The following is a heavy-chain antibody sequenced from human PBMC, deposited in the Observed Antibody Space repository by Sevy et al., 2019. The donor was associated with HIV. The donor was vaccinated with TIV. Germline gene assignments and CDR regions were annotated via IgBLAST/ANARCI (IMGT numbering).Heavy chain of an antibody. Sequence: GGSLRLSCAASGFTLSSYAMHWVRQAPGKGLEWVAVISYDGSNKYYADSVKGRFTISRDNSKNTLYLQMNSLRAEDTAVYYCAREEGYYGSGSYYRSDYWGQGTLVTVSS. V-gene: IGHV3-30-3*01. CDR1: GFTLSSYA. CDR2: ISYDGSNK. CDR3: AREEGYYGSGSYYRSDY. D-gene: IGHD3-10*01. J-gene: IGHJ4*02.